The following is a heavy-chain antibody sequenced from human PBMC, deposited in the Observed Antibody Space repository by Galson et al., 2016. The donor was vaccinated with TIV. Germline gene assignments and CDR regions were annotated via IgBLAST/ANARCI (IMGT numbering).Heavy chain of an antibody. CDR2: IIPIIGLT. V-gene: IGHV1-69*04. CDR3: ATDVAHAFEF. J-gene: IGHJ4*02. CDR1: GDTFRSYS. Sequence: SVKVSCKASGDTFRSYSVTWVRQAPGQGLEWMGSIIPIIGLTNYAPKFQGRITILADESTTTAYMELNGLRSEDTAVYYCATDVAHAFEFWGQGTLVTVSS.